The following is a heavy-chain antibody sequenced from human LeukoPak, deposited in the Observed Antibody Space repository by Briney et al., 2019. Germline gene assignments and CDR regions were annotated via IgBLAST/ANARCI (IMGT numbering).Heavy chain of an antibody. Sequence: ASVTVSCKASGYTFTSYWIQWVRQAPGQGLEWMGLINPDGGSTAYAHRFQGRVIMTRDTSTSTAYMDLSSLRSEDTAVYHCARAPRNSSTMLDFWGQGTLVTISS. V-gene: IGHV1-46*01. J-gene: IGHJ4*02. D-gene: IGHD6-13*01. CDR2: INPDGGST. CDR3: ARAPRNSSTMLDF. CDR1: GYTFTSYW.